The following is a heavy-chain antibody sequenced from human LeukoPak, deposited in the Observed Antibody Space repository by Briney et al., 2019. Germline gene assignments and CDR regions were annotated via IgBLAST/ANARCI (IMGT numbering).Heavy chain of an antibody. J-gene: IGHJ3*02. CDR3: ASFRFLEWLLSPPNAFDI. CDR1: GFTFRSYA. Sequence: TGVCVRLSYAASGFTFRSYAMHWVRQAPGKGLEWVAVISYDGSNKYYADSVKGRFTISRDNSKNALYLQMNSLRAEDTAVYYCASFRFLEWLLSPPNAFDIWGQGTMVTVSS. D-gene: IGHD3-3*01. CDR2: ISYDGSNK. V-gene: IGHV3-30-3*01.